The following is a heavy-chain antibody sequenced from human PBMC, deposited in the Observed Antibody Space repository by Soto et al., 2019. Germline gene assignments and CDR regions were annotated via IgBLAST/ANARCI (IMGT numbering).Heavy chain of an antibody. CDR1: GFTFSSYV. CDR3: AKDPLAGAGPAGRYGMDV. Sequence: EVQLLESGGGLVQPGGSLRLSCAASGFTFSSYVMSWVRQAPGKGLEWVSGISGSGGSTYYADSVKGRFTISRDNSKNTLYLQMNSLGAEDTAVYYCAKDPLAGAGPAGRYGMDVWGQGTTVTVSS. V-gene: IGHV3-23*01. J-gene: IGHJ6*02. CDR2: ISGSGGST. D-gene: IGHD6-19*01.